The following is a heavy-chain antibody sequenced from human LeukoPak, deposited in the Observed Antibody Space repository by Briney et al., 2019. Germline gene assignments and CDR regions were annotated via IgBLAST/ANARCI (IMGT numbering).Heavy chain of an antibody. CDR1: GYTFTSYD. D-gene: IGHD3-3*01. V-gene: IGHV1-8*01. CDR2: MNPNSGNT. Sequence: ASVKVSCKAFGYTFTSYDINWVRQATGQGLEWMGWMNPNSGNTGYAQKFQGRVTMTRNTSISTAYMELSSLRSEDTAVYYCARGRRHYDFWSGYYRNYYFDYWGQGTLVTVSS. CDR3: ARGRRHYDFWSGYYRNYYFDY. J-gene: IGHJ4*02.